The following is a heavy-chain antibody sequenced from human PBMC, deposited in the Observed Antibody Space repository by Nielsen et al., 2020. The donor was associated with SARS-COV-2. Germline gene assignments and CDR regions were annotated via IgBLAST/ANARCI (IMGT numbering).Heavy chain of an antibody. Sequence: WLRQPPGKGLEWVAGISYHGNNKYHTDSVKGRFTISRENSKNTLYLQMNSLRAEDTALYYCVRDQESLVGASTGNGLDVWGQGTTVTVSS. J-gene: IGHJ6*02. CDR2: ISYHGNNK. CDR3: VRDQESLVGASTGNGLDV. V-gene: IGHV3-30-3*01. D-gene: IGHD1-26*01.